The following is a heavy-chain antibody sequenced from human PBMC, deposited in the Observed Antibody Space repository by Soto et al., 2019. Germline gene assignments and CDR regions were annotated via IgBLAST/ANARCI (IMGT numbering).Heavy chain of an antibody. V-gene: IGHV3-30-3*01. CDR1: GFTFSSYA. Sequence: GGSLRLSCAASGFTFSSYAMHWVRQAPGKGLEWVAVISYDGSNKYYADSVKGRFTISRDNSKNTLYLQMNSLRAEDTAVYYCARQQLWLQGAFDIWGQGTMVTVSS. CDR3: ARQQLWLQGAFDI. CDR2: ISYDGSNK. D-gene: IGHD5-18*01. J-gene: IGHJ3*02.